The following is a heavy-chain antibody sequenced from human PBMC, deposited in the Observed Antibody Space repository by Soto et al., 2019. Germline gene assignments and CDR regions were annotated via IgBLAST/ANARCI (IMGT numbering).Heavy chain of an antibody. CDR3: VRHAKLTTVTANVGYRYGLDV. J-gene: IGHJ6*02. CDR1: GFTFSNFD. V-gene: IGHV3-23*01. CDR2: IGGSGGGT. D-gene: IGHD4-17*01. Sequence: GGSLRLSCAASGFTFSNFDMGWVRQAPGRGLEWVSVIGGSGGGTYYGESVMGRFTISRDNSKNMLFLEMNSLRAEDTALYYCVRHAKLTTVTANVGYRYGLDVWGQGTTVTVSS.